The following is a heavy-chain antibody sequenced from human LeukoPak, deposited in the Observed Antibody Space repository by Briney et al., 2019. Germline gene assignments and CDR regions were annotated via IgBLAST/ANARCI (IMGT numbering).Heavy chain of an antibody. CDR1: GFSINSYS. J-gene: IGHJ4*02. D-gene: IGHD6-19*01. Sequence: PGGSLRLSCAASGFSINSYSMTWVRQAPGKGLEWVAVISYDGSNKYYADSVKGRFTISRDNSKNTLYLQMNSLRAEDTAVYYCAKDLYHSSGWPYYFDYWGQGTLVTVSS. V-gene: IGHV3-30*18. CDR2: ISYDGSNK. CDR3: AKDLYHSSGWPYYFDY.